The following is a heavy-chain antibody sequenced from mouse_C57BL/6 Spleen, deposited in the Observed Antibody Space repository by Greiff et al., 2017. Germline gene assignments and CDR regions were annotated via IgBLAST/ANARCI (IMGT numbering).Heavy chain of an antibody. CDR2: ISSGGSYT. J-gene: IGHJ1*03. Sequence: EVMLVESGGDLVKPGGSLKLSCAASGFTFSSYGMSWVRQTPDKRLEWVATISSGGSYTYYPDSVKGRFTISRDNAKNTLYLQMSSLKSEDTAMYYCAREITRYFDVWGTGTTVTVSS. D-gene: IGHD2-4*01. V-gene: IGHV5-6*01. CDR1: GFTFSSYG. CDR3: AREITRYFDV.